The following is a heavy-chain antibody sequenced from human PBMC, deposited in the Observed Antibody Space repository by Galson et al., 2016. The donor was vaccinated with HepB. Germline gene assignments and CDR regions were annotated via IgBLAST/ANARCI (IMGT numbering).Heavy chain of an antibody. J-gene: IGHJ4*02. Sequence: SLRLSCAASGFTFSTYAMTWVRQAPGKGLEWVANIKQDGSEKYYMDSVKGRFTISRDNSENSLYLQIDNLRAEDTAVYYCARQQVVPVYWGQGTLVTVSS. CDR2: IKQDGSEK. V-gene: IGHV3-7*03. D-gene: IGHD6-13*01. CDR3: ARQQVVPVY. CDR1: GFTFSTYA.